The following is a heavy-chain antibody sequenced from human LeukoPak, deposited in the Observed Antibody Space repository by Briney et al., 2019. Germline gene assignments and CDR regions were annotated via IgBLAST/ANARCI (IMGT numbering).Heavy chain of an antibody. V-gene: IGHV3-53*01. CDR3: ARERGSD. D-gene: IGHD2-15*01. J-gene: IGHJ4*02. CDR2: IHISATT. Sequence: GGSLRLSCEASGLTDSSIFMGWVRQAPGKGLEWVSIIHISATTYYADSVKGRFTISRDNFKNTLYLQMNGLRAEDTAVYYCARERGSDLGQGTLVTVSS. CDR1: GLTDSSIF.